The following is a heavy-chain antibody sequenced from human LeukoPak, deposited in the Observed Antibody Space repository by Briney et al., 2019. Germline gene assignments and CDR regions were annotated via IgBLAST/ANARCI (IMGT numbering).Heavy chain of an antibody. D-gene: IGHD3/OR15-3a*01. V-gene: IGHV3-30*02. Sequence: GGTLGLSCGASGFIYRSYCMHCVRRASGKGRVGVAFKRYDGSNKYYAESVKGRFTISRDNSKNTLYLQMNSLRAEDTAVYYCARKVAIFGLLPDYWGEGTLVTVSS. CDR3: ARKVAIFGLLPDY. CDR1: GFIYRSYC. J-gene: IGHJ4*02. CDR2: KRYDGSNK.